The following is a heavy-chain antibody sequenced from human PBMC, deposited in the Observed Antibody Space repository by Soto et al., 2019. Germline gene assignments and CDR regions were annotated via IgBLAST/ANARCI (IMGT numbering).Heavy chain of an antibody. CDR3: VRGGPDGYNLIYFDY. D-gene: IGHD5-12*01. Sequence: PSETLSLTCAVYGGSFSGYYWSWIRQPPGKGLEWIGEINHSGSTNYNPSLKSRVTISVDRSKNQFSLKLSSVTAADTAVYYCVRGGPDGYNLIYFDYWGQGTLVTVSS. V-gene: IGHV4-34*01. CDR1: GGSFSGYY. J-gene: IGHJ4*02. CDR2: INHSGST.